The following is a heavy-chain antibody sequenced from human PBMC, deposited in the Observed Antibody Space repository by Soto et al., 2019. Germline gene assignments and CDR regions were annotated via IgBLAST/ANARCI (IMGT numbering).Heavy chain of an antibody. V-gene: IGHV3-23*01. CDR3: AKGGVGAITHFDY. CDR1: GFTFSSYA. CDR2: ISGSGGST. J-gene: IGHJ4*02. Sequence: SLRLSCAASGFTFSSYAMSWVRQAPGKGLEWVSAISGSGGSTYYADSVKGRFTISRDNSKNTLYLQMNSLRAEDTAVYYCAKGGVGAITHFDYWGQGTLVTVSS. D-gene: IGHD1-26*01.